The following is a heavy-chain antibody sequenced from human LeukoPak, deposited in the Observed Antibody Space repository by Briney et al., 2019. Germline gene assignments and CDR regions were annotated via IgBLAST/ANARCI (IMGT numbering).Heavy chain of an antibody. CDR1: GFTFSGAW. CDR2: IKSKANGKTT. D-gene: IGHD3-3*01. CDR3: AADVRIFGVGEFDF. V-gene: IGHV3-15*01. J-gene: IGHJ4*02. Sequence: GGSLRLSCAASGFTFSGAWMSWVRHAPGKGLEWVGRIKSKANGKTTSYPAPVIGRSTISRDDSKNILYLQMDSLKTEDTAVYYCAADVRIFGVGEFDFWGQGTLVIVSS.